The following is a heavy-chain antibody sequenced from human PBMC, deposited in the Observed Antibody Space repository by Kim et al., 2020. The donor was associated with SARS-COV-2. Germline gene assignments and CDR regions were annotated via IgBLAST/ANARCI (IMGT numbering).Heavy chain of an antibody. J-gene: IGHJ6*02. V-gene: IGHV5-51*01. CDR2: IYPGDSDT. D-gene: IGHD3-10*01. CDR3: ASSNSKTYYYGSGSYYYGMDV. Sequence: GESLKISCKGSGYIFTSYWIGWVRQMPGKGLEWMGIIYPGDSDTRYSPSFQGQVTISAAKAISTAYLQWSSLKASDTAMYYCASSNSKTYYYGSGSYYYGMDVWGQGTTVTVSS. CDR1: GYIFTSYW.